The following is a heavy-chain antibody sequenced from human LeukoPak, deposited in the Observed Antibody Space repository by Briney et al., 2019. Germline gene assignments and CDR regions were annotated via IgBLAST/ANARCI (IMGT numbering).Heavy chain of an antibody. CDR2: INPNSGGT. V-gene: IGHV1-2*02. CDR1: GYTFTGYY. D-gene: IGHD3-22*01. J-gene: IGHJ4*02. Sequence: GASVKVSCKASGYTFTGYYMHWVRQAPGQGLGWMGWINPNSGGTNYAQKFQGRVTMTRDTSISTAYMELSRLRSDDTAVYYCARVGKRVYGSRFALPQSYWGQGTLVTVSS. CDR3: ARVGKRVYGSRFALPQSY.